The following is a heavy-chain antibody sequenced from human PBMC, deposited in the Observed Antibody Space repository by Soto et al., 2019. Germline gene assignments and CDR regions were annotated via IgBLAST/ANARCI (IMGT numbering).Heavy chain of an antibody. CDR1: GGSISSYY. CDR3: ARAPRGNYGYPSYFDY. CDR2: IYYSGST. Sequence: QVQLQESGPGLVKPSETLSLTCTVSGGSISSYYCRWIRQPPGNGLEWIGYIYYSGSTNYNPSLKSRVTISVDTSKNQFSLKLSSVTAADTAVHYCARAPRGNYGYPSYFDYWGQGTLVTVSS. V-gene: IGHV4-59*01. J-gene: IGHJ4*02. D-gene: IGHD3-10*01.